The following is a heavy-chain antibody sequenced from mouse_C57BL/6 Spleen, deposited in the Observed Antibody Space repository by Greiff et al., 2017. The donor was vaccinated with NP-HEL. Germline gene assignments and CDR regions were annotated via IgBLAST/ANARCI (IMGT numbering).Heavy chain of an antibody. D-gene: IGHD1-1*01. V-gene: IGHV5-17*01. J-gene: IGHJ4*01. CDR1: GFTFSDYG. CDR2: ISSGSSTI. Sequence: EVKLVESGGGLVKPGGSLKLSCAASGFTFSDYGMHWVRQAPEKGLEWVAYISSGSSTIYYADTVKGRFTISRDNAKNTLFLQMTSLRSEDTAMYYCAMDYGSSYYAMDYWSQGTSVTVSS. CDR3: AMDYGSSYYAMDY.